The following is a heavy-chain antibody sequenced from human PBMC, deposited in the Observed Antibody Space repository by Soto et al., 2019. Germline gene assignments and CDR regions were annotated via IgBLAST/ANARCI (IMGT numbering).Heavy chain of an antibody. V-gene: IGHV3-48*01. CDR3: ARLQTYYYYMDV. CDR2: ISSSSSTI. J-gene: IGHJ6*03. Sequence: GGSLRLSCAASGFTFSSYSMNWVRQAPGKGLEWVSYISSSSSTIYYADSVKGRFTISRDNAKNSLYLQMNSLRAEDTAVYYCARLQTYYYYMDVWGKGTTVTVSS. CDR1: GFTFSSYS. D-gene: IGHD4-4*01.